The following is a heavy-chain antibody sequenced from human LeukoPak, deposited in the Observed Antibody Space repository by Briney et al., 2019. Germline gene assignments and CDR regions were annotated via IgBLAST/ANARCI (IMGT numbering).Heavy chain of an antibody. CDR1: GFTFSSYE. Sequence: GGSLRLSCAASGFTFSSYEMNWVRQAPGKGLEWVSYISSSGSTIYYADSVKGRFTISRDNAKNSLYLQMNSLRAEDTAVYYCARDRSTVVKGGFDYWGQGTLLTVSS. D-gene: IGHD4-23*01. CDR3: ARDRSTVVKGGFDY. J-gene: IGHJ4*02. CDR2: ISSSGSTI. V-gene: IGHV3-48*03.